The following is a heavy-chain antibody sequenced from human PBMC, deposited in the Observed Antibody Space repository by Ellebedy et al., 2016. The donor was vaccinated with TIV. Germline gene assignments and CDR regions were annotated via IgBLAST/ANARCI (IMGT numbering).Heavy chain of an antibody. CDR1: GFTFSAYG. Sequence: PGGSLRLSCAASGFTFSAYGMHWVRQAPGKGLDWLAVVTNDGRNKYYADSIKGRFTISRDNSKNTLYLQMRSLRAEDSAIYYCAKEIHDSGGDWGQGTLVTVSS. V-gene: IGHV3-30*18. J-gene: IGHJ4*02. D-gene: IGHD4-23*01. CDR3: AKEIHDSGGD. CDR2: VTNDGRNK.